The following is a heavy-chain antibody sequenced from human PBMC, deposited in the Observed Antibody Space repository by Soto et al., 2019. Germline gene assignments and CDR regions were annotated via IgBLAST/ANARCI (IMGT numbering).Heavy chain of an antibody. CDR2: IWYDGSNK. V-gene: IGHV3-33*01. Sequence: QVQLVESGGGVVQPGRSLRLSCAASGFTFSSYGMHWVRQAPGKGLEWVAVIWYDGSNKYYADSVKGRFTISRDNSKNTLYLQMNSLRAEDMAVYYCARDFGIAAAVYYFDYWGQGTLVTVSS. J-gene: IGHJ4*02. CDR3: ARDFGIAAAVYYFDY. CDR1: GFTFSSYG. D-gene: IGHD6-13*01.